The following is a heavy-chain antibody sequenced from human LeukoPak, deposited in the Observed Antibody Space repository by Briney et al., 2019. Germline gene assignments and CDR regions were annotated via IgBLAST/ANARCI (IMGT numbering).Heavy chain of an antibody. D-gene: IGHD2-15*01. CDR2: IKSKTDGGTT. Sequence: GGSLRLSCAASGFTFSNAWMSWVRQAPGKGLEWVGRIKSKTDGGTTDYAAPVKGRFTISRDDSKNTLYLQMNSLKTEDTAVYYCTTDFIGGGGCCFDYWGQGTLVTVSS. V-gene: IGHV3-15*01. CDR3: TTDFIGGGGCCFDY. CDR1: GFTFSNAW. J-gene: IGHJ4*02.